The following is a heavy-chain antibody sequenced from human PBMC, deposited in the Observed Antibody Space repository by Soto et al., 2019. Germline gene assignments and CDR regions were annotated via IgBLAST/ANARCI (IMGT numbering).Heavy chain of an antibody. D-gene: IGHD3-3*01. J-gene: IGHJ6*02. Sequence: QVQLVQSGAEVKKPGASVKVSCKASGYTFTSYGISWVRQAPGQGLEWMGWISAYNGNTNYAQKLQGRVNMTTDTSTSTAYMELRSLRSDDTAVYYCAREPGRITIFGVVADYYYGMDVWGQGTTVTVSS. CDR1: GYTFTSYG. CDR3: AREPGRITIFGVVADYYYGMDV. CDR2: ISAYNGNT. V-gene: IGHV1-18*04.